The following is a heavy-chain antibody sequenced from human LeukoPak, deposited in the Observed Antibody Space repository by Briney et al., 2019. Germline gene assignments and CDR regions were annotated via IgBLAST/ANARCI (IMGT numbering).Heavy chain of an antibody. Sequence: GGSLRLSCAASGFTFSSYMMNWVRQAPGKGLEWVSSISSSSSYIYYADPVKGRFTISRDNAKNSLYLQMNSLRAEDTAVYYCARDHGDIVVVVAAHYYYGMDVWGQGTTVTVSS. J-gene: IGHJ6*02. CDR3: ARDHGDIVVVVAAHYYYGMDV. D-gene: IGHD2-15*01. CDR1: GFTFSSYM. CDR2: ISSSSSYI. V-gene: IGHV3-21*01.